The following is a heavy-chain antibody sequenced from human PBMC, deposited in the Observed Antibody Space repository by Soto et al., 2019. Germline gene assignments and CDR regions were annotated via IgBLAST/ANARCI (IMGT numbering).Heavy chain of an antibody. CDR1: GGTFSSYA. D-gene: IGHD6-13*01. CDR3: ARDRRQQLERGIFDY. Sequence: SVKVSCKASGGTFSSYAISWVRQAPGQGLEWMGGIIPIFGTANHAQKFQGRVTITADESTSTAYMELSSLRSEDTAVYYCARDRRQQLERGIFDYWGQGTLVTVSS. CDR2: IIPIFGTA. V-gene: IGHV1-69*13. J-gene: IGHJ4*02.